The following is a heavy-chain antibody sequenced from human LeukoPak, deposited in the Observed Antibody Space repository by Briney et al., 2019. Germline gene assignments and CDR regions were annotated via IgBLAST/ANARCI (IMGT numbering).Heavy chain of an antibody. V-gene: IGHV3-23*01. J-gene: IGHJ4*02. CDR3: ARGGAYNSPFDY. CDR2: ISGSGGST. CDR1: GFTFSSYA. Sequence: PGGSLRLSCAASGFTFSSYAMSWVRQAPGKGLEWVSAISGSGGSTYYADSVKGRFTISRDNSKNTLSLQMNSLRAEDTAVYYCARGGAYNSPFDYWGQGTLVTVSS. D-gene: IGHD5-24*01.